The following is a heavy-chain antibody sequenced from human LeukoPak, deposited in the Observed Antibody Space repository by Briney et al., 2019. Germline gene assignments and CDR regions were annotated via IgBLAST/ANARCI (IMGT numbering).Heavy chain of an antibody. CDR2: INPNSGGT. V-gene: IGHV1-2*02. J-gene: IGHJ4*02. CDR1: GYTFTGYY. CDR3: ARDPLPTYYYGSGRFLFDY. D-gene: IGHD3-10*01. Sequence: ASVKVSCKASGYTFTGYYMHWVRQAPGQGLEWMGWINPNSGGTNYAQKFQGRVTMTRDTSISTAYMELSRLRSDDTAVYYCARDPLPTYYYGSGRFLFDYWGQGTLVTVSS.